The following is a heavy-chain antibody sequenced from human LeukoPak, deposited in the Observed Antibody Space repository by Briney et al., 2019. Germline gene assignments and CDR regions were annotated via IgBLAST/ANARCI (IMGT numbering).Heavy chain of an antibody. CDR2: IYYSGST. J-gene: IGHJ5*02. Sequence: AWVRQAPGKGLEWIGSIYYSGSTYYNPSLKSRVTISVDTSKNQFSLKLSSVTAADTAVYYCARSATRYDYVWGSYRLPPNWFDPWGQGTLVTVSS. D-gene: IGHD3-16*02. V-gene: IGHV4-39*07. CDR3: ARSATRYDYVWGSYRLPPNWFDP.